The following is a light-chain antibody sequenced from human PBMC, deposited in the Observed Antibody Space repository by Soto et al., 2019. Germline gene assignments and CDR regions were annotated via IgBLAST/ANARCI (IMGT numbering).Light chain of an antibody. CDR2: GAS. V-gene: IGKV3-20*01. CDR1: QSVSSSY. CDR3: QQYGSSPGT. Sequence: EIVLTQSPGTLSLSPGERATLSCRASQSVSSSYLAWYQQKPGQAPRLLIYGASSRATGIPDRFSGSGSGTDFTLTISRLEPEDFALYYCQQYGSSPGTFGHGTKVDIK. J-gene: IGKJ1*01.